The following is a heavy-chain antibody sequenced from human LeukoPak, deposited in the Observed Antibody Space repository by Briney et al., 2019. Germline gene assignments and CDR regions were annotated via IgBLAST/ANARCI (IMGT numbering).Heavy chain of an antibody. CDR3: ARDLDGYFDY. D-gene: IGHD5-24*01. Sequence: GGSLRLSCAASGFTFSSYSMNWVRQAPGKGLEWVSPISSSSSYIYYADSVKGRFTISRDNAENSLYLQMNSLRAEDTAVYYCARDLDGYFDYWGQGTLVTVSS. CDR2: ISSSSSYI. J-gene: IGHJ4*02. V-gene: IGHV3-21*01. CDR1: GFTFSSYS.